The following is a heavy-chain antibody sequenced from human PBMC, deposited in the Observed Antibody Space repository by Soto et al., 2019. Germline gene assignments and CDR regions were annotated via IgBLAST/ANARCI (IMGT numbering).Heavy chain of an antibody. CDR3: ARLGRCIAAGGIFDY. V-gene: IGHV1-3*01. Sequence: SVKVSCKASGYTFTSYAMHWVRQAPGQRLEWMGWINAGNGDTKYSQKFQGRVTITRDTSASTAYMELSSLRSEDTAVYYCARLGRCIAAGGIFDYSSQGTLDIGSS. CDR2: INAGNGDT. CDR1: GYTFTSYA. D-gene: IGHD6-13*01. J-gene: IGHJ4*02.